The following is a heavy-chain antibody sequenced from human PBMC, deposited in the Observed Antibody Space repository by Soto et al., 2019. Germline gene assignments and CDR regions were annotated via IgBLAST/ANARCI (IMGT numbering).Heavy chain of an antibody. Sequence: QVQLVESGGGLVKPGGSLRLSCAASGLTFSDCYMNWIRQAPGKGLEWVSYISSSGSSINYAGSVKGRFTISRDNAKNSLYRQMNILRAEDTAMYYCARVRFGEWGYAMDVWGQGTTVTVSS. D-gene: IGHD3-10*01. V-gene: IGHV3-11*01. CDR1: GLTFSDCY. CDR2: ISSSGSSI. J-gene: IGHJ6*02. CDR3: ARVRFGEWGYAMDV.